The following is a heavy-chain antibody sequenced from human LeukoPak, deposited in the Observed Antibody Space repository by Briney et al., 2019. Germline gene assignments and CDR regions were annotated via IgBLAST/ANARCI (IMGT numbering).Heavy chain of an antibody. CDR3: ARTLSGGNYVFFDFDY. CDR2: INTNTGNP. Sequence: GAPVEVSCKASGYTFTSYPINWVRQAPGQGLEWMGWINTNTGNPTYAQDFTGRFVFSLDTSVSTAYLQISSLKAEDTAVYYCARTLSGGNYVFFDFDYWGQGTLVTVSS. CDR1: GYTFTSYP. D-gene: IGHD4-23*01. J-gene: IGHJ4*02. V-gene: IGHV7-4-1*02.